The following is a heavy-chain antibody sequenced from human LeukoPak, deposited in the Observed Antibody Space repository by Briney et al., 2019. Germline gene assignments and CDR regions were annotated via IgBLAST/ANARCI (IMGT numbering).Heavy chain of an antibody. J-gene: IGHJ6*02. CDR2: IKQDGSEK. D-gene: IGHD3-10*01. CDR3: ASYRSTMVRGAHYYYYYGMDV. CDR1: GFTFSSYW. V-gene: IGHV3-7*01. Sequence: PGGSLRLSCAASGFTFSSYWVSWVRQAPGKGREGVANIKQDGSEKYYVDSVKGRFTISRDNAKNSLYLQMNSLRAEDTAVYYCASYRSTMVRGAHYYYYYGMDVWGQGTTVTVSS.